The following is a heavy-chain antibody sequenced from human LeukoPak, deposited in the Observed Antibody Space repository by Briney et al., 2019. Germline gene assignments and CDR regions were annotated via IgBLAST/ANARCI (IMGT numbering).Heavy chain of an antibody. D-gene: IGHD6-13*01. V-gene: IGHV3-21*01. CDR3: ARNPAPWEQQLGKFWFDP. Sequence: GGSLRLSCAASGFTFSSYSMNWVRQAPGKGLEWVSSISSSSSYIYYADSVKGRFTISRDNAKNSLYLQMNSLRAEDTSVYYCARNPAPWEQQLGKFWFDPWGQGTLVTVSS. J-gene: IGHJ5*02. CDR2: ISSSSSYI. CDR1: GFTFSSYS.